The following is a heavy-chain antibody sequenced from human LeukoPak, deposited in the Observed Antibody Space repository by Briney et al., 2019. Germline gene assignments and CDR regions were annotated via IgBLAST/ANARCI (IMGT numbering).Heavy chain of an antibody. CDR3: ARGTGLRYFDWLFEVDY. J-gene: IGHJ4*02. D-gene: IGHD3-9*01. CDR2: INTNTGNP. Sequence: ASVKVSCKASGYTFTSYAMNWVRQAPGQGLEWMGWINTNTGNPTYAQGFTGRFVFSLDTSVSTAYLQISSLKAEDTAVYYCARGTGLRYFDWLFEVDYWGQGTLVTVSS. CDR1: GYTFTSYA. V-gene: IGHV7-4-1*02.